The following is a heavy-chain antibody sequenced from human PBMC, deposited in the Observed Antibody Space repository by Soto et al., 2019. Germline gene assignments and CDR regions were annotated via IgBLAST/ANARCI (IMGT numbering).Heavy chain of an antibody. Sequence: EVQLVQSGAEVKKPGESLRISCKGSAYNFTNYWISWVRQMPGKGLEWMGRIDPSDSYTKYSPSFQGHVTISADKSINTAYRQWSSLKASDTAMYYCARKMTTVTSDASDIWGQGTMVTVSS. CDR2: IDPSDSYT. J-gene: IGHJ3*02. CDR1: AYNFTNYW. V-gene: IGHV5-10-1*01. CDR3: ARKMTTVTSDASDI. D-gene: IGHD4-4*01.